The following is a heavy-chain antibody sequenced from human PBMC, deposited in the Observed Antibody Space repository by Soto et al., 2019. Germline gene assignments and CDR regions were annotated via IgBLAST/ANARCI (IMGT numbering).Heavy chain of an antibody. CDR1: GFTFSSYG. CDR2: ISYGGSNK. Sequence: QVQLVESGGGVVQPGRSLRLSCAASGFTFSSYGMHWVRQAPGKGLEWVAVISYGGSNKYYPDSVKGRFTISRDNSKNTLYLQMNSLRAEDTAVYYCAKYSSSWYSGIYYYYYGMDVWGQGTTVTVSS. J-gene: IGHJ6*02. CDR3: AKYSSSWYSGIYYYYYGMDV. V-gene: IGHV3-30*18. D-gene: IGHD6-13*01.